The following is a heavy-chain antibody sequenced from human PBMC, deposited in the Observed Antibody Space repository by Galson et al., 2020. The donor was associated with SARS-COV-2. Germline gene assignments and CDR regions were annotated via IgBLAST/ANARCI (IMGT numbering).Heavy chain of an antibody. CDR1: GGSFSGYY. CDR3: ARGRPGYSSSWYGN. CDR2: INPSGSS. D-gene: IGHD6-13*01. J-gene: IGHJ4*02. Sequence: SETLSLTCAVYGGSFSGYYWSWIRQPPGKGLEWIGEINPSGSSNYNPSLKSRVTISVDTSKNQFSLKLTSVTAADTAVYYCARGRPGYSSSWYGNWGQGTLVTVPS. V-gene: IGHV4-34*01.